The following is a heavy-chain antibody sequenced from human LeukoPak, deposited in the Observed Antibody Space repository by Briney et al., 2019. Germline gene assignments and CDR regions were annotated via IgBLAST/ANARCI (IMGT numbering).Heavy chain of an antibody. CDR3: ARVGARRQFDVFDI. D-gene: IGHD1-26*01. CDR1: GGSISIYY. V-gene: IGHV4-59*01. Sequence: ASETLSLTCTVSGGSISIYYWSWIRQPPRKGLEWIGYIYYSGSTNYNPSLKSRVTISVDTSKNQFSLKLSSVTAADTAVYYCARVGARRQFDVFDIWGQGTMVTVSS. CDR2: IYYSGST. J-gene: IGHJ3*02.